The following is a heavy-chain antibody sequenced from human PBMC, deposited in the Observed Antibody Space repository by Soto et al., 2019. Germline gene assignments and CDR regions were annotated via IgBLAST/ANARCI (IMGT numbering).Heavy chain of an antibody. D-gene: IGHD6-19*01. CDR1: GFTFSSYG. V-gene: IGHV3-30*18. Sequence: QVPLVESGGGVVQPGRSLRLSCAASGFTFSSYGMHWVRQAPGKGLEWVAVISYDGSNKYYADSVKGRFTISRDNSKNTLYLQMNSLRAEDTAVYYCAKKMGFGAVAWYFDYWGQGTLVTVSS. CDR2: ISYDGSNK. CDR3: AKKMGFGAVAWYFDY. J-gene: IGHJ4*02.